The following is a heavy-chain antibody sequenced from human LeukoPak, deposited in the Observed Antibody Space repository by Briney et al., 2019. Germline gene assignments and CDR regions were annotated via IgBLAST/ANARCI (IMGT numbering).Heavy chain of an antibody. V-gene: IGHV3-15*01. CDR1: GFTFSNAW. D-gene: IGHD6-19*01. Sequence: GGSLRLSCAASGFTFSNAWMSWVRQAPGKGLDWVGRIKSKTDGGTTDYAAPVKGRFTISRDDSKNTLYLQMNSLKTEHTAVYYCTTGGQWLVRHYWGQGTLVTVSS. CDR2: IKSKTDGGTT. J-gene: IGHJ4*02. CDR3: TTGGQWLVRHY.